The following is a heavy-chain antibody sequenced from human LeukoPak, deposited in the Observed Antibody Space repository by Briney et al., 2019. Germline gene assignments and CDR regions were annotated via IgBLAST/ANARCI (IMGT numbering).Heavy chain of an antibody. CDR1: GFTFSSYA. Sequence: TGGSLRLSCAASGFTFSSYAMHWVRQAPGKGLGRVAVISYDGSNKYYADSVKGRFTISRDNSKNTLYLQMNSLRAEDTAVYYCARDSTLRFGEGYFDYWGQGTLVTVSS. J-gene: IGHJ4*02. V-gene: IGHV3-30*04. D-gene: IGHD3-10*01. CDR2: ISYDGSNK. CDR3: ARDSTLRFGEGYFDY.